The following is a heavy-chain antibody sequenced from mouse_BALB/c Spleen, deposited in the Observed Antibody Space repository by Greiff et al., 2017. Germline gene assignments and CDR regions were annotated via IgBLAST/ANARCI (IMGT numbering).Heavy chain of an antibody. CDR1: GFTFSSYT. CDR2: ISNGGGST. CDR3: ARHNDLAWFAY. Sequence: EVQRVESGGGLVQPGGSLKLSCAASGFTFSSYTMSWVRQTPEKRLEWVAYISNGGGSTYYPDTVKGRFTISRDNAKNTLYLQMSSLKSEDTAMYYCARHNDLAWFAYWGQGTLVTVSA. J-gene: IGHJ3*01. V-gene: IGHV5-12-2*01.